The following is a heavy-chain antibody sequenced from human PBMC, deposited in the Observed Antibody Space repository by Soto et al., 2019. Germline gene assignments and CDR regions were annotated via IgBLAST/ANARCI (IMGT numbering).Heavy chain of an antibody. CDR3: ARVGSAAASAGLGYYNYPMDV. CDR2: IIPIFGKV. D-gene: IGHD6-13*01. Sequence: QVQLVQSGAEVKKPGSSVKVSCKASGGTFNSYALSWVRQASGQGLEWMGGIIPIFGKVNFAQNFQGRVTINADESTSTAYMEMSSLGSEDTAVYYCARVGSAAASAGLGYYNYPMDVWGQGTTVIVSS. J-gene: IGHJ6*02. V-gene: IGHV1-69*01. CDR1: GGTFNSYA.